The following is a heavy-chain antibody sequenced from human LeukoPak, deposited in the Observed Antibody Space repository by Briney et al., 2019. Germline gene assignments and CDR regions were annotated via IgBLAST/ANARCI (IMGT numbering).Heavy chain of an antibody. CDR2: ISSSSSTI. J-gene: IGHJ4*02. CDR3: AKVYSSGLYYFDY. Sequence: PGGSLRLSCAASGFTSSNYNMNWVRQAPGKGLEWVSYISSSSSTIYYADSVKGRFTISRDNAKNTLYLQMNSLRAEDTAVYYCAKVYSSGLYYFDYWGQGTLVTVSS. CDR1: GFTSSNYN. V-gene: IGHV3-48*01. D-gene: IGHD6-19*01.